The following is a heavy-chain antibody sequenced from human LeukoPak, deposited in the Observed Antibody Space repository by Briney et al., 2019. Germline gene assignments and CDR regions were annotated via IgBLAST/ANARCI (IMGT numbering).Heavy chain of an antibody. CDR2: INHSGST. J-gene: IGHJ4*02. D-gene: IGHD6-6*01. CDR1: GGSFSGYY. V-gene: IGHV4-34*01. Sequence: PSETLSLTCAVYGGSFSGYYWSWIRQPPGKGLEWIGEINHSGSTNYNPSLKSRVTISVDTSKNQLSLKLSSVTAADTAVYYCASSWDIAARRPLDYWGQGTLVTVSS. CDR3: ASSWDIAARRPLDY.